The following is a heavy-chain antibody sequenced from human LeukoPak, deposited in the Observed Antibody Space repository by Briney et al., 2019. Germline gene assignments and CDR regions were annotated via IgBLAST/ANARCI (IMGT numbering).Heavy chain of an antibody. J-gene: IGHJ4*02. V-gene: IGHV3-23*01. CDR1: GFTFSSYA. D-gene: IGHD6-13*01. Sequence: GGSLRLSCAASGFTFSSYAMSWVRQAPGKGLEWVSSISGSGDSTYYADSVKGRFTISRDNSNNTLYLQMNSLRAEDTAVYYCANGGYSSSWYVVDYWGQGTLVTVSS. CDR2: ISGSGDST. CDR3: ANGGYSSSWYVVDY.